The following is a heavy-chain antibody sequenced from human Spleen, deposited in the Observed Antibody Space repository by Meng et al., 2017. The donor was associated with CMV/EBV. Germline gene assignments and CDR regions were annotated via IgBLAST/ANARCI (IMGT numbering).Heavy chain of an antibody. D-gene: IGHD3-3*01. J-gene: IGHJ4*02. CDR3: AKELGFGVVIIWTFDY. Sequence: FTFRNFGMHWVRQAPGKGLEWVAYIRYDGNNKYYADSVKGRFTISRDNSKNTLYLQMNSLRAEDTAVYYCAKELGFGVVIIWTFDYWGQGTLVTVSS. CDR1: FTFRNFG. V-gene: IGHV3-30*02. CDR2: IRYDGNNK.